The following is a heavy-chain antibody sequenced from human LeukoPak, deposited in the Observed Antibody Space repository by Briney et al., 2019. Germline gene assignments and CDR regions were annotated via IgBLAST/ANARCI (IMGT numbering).Heavy chain of an antibody. D-gene: IGHD2-15*01. V-gene: IGHV3-64*01. CDR1: GFTFSSYG. CDR3: AREGCSGGSCYSLGAFDI. Sequence: GGSLRLSCAASGFTFSSYGMHWVRQAPGKGLEYVSAISSNGGSTYYANSVKGRFTISRDNSKNTLYLQMGSLRAEDMAVYYCAREGCSGGSCYSLGAFDIWGQGTMVTVSS. CDR2: ISSNGGST. J-gene: IGHJ3*02.